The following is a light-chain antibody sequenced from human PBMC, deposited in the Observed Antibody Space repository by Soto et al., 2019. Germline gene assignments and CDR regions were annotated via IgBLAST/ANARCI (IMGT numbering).Light chain of an antibody. CDR1: SSDVGGYDY. CDR2: EVT. Sequence: SVLTQPPSVSGAPGQRVTISCTGTSSDVGGYDYVSWYQQHPGKAPKLMIYEVTIRPSGVSDRFSGSKSGNTASLTVSGLQAEDEADYYCSSYTGGNPSYVFGTGTKVTVL. CDR3: SSYTGGNPSYV. V-gene: IGLV2-8*01. J-gene: IGLJ1*01.